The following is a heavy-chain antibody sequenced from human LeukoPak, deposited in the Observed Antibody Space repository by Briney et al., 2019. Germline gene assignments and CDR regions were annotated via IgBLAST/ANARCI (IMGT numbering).Heavy chain of an antibody. CDR2: INHSGST. J-gene: IGHJ4*02. CDR3: ARGKIGSSHGFDY. D-gene: IGHD6-6*01. CDR1: GGSFSGYY. V-gene: IGHV4-34*01. Sequence: SETLSLTCAVYGGSFSGYYWSWIRQPPGKGLEWIGGINHSGSTNYNPSLKSRVTISVDTSKNQFSLKLSSVTAADTAVYYCARGKIGSSHGFDYWGQGTLVTVSS.